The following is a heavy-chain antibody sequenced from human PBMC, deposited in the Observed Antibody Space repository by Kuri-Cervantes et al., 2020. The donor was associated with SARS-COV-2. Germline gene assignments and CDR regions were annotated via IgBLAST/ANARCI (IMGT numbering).Heavy chain of an antibody. Sequence: GGSLRLSCAASGFTFSRYAMHWVRQAPGKGLEWVAVISYDGSNKDYTASGKGRFTISRDNSQNTLYLQMKSLRTEDTALYYCARDCYDFNNGYYTGQFAYWGQGTLVTVSS. CDR1: GFTFSRYA. CDR3: ARDCYDFNNGYYTGQFAY. D-gene: IGHD3-3*01. V-gene: IGHV3-30-3*01. CDR2: ISYDGSNK. J-gene: IGHJ4*02.